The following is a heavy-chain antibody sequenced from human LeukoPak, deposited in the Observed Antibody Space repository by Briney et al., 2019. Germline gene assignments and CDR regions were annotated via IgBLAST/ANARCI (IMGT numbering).Heavy chain of an antibody. V-gene: IGHV3-48*04. CDR1: GLTSSSFS. J-gene: IGHJ4*02. Sequence: GGPLRLSCPASGLTSSSFSMNWVGKAPGKGREWFSYISSSSSTIYYADSVKGRFTISRDNAKNSLYLQMNSLRAEDTAVYYCARDLDVVVPGTFDYWGQGTLVTVSS. CDR2: ISSSSSTI. CDR3: ARDLDVVVPGTFDY. D-gene: IGHD2-2*01.